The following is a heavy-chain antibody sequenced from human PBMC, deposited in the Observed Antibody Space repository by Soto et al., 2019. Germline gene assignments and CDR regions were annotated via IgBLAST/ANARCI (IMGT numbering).Heavy chain of an antibody. J-gene: IGHJ4*02. V-gene: IGHV3-30*03. CDR2: ISYDGSDK. Sequence: QVPLAESGGGVVQPGRSLRLSCAASGFSFSRYGMQWVRQAPGKGLEWVSVISYDGSDKYYADSVKGRFTISRDNSKDTVYLQMNSLRVEDTAVYYCAYGYSYGSDWGQGTLVTVSS. CDR3: AYGYSYGSD. D-gene: IGHD5-18*01. CDR1: GFSFSRYG.